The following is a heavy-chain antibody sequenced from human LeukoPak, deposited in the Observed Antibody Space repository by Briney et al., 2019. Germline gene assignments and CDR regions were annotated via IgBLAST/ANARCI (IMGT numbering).Heavy chain of an antibody. CDR2: INWSGGST. J-gene: IGHJ4*02. Sequence: GGSLRLSCAASGFTVSSNYMSWVRQAPGKGLEWVSGINWSGGSTGYADSVKGRFTISRDNAKNSLYLQMNSLRAEDTALDYCATSRIAVAGRDYWGQGTLVTVSS. CDR1: GFTVSSNY. V-gene: IGHV3-20*04. D-gene: IGHD6-19*01. CDR3: ATSRIAVAGRDY.